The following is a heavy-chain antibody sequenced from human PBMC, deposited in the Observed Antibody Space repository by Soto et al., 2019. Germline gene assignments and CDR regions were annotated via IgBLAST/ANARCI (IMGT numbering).Heavy chain of an antibody. CDR1: GYTFTSYY. CDR3: ARVLAVTAMTNGGYYYGMDV. J-gene: IGHJ6*02. V-gene: IGHV1-46*01. D-gene: IGHD5-18*01. Sequence: ASVKVSCKASGYTFTSYYMHWVRQAPGQGLEWMGIINPSGGSTSYAQKFQGRVTMTRDTSTSTVYMELSSLRSEDTAVYYCARVLAVTAMTNGGYYYGMDVWGQGTTVTVSS. CDR2: INPSGGST.